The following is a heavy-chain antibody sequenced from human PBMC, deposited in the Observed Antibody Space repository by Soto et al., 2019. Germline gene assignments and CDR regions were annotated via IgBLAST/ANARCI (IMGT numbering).Heavy chain of an antibody. CDR3: ARDDRYSYVRDYYGMDV. CDR1: GFTFSSYS. J-gene: IGHJ6*02. Sequence: GGSLRLSCAASGFTFSSYSMNWVRQAPGKGLEWVSYISSSSSTIYYADSVKGRFTISRDNAKNSLYLQMNSLRDEDTAVYYCARDDRYSYVRDYYGMDVWGQGTTVTVSS. V-gene: IGHV3-48*02. D-gene: IGHD5-18*01. CDR2: ISSSSSTI.